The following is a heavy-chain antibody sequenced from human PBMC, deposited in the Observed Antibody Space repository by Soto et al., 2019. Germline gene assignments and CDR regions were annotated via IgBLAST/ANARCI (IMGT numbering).Heavy chain of an antibody. D-gene: IGHD3-22*01. V-gene: IGHV3-33*08. Sequence: RLRYSASEFKCVGHGRHWVRQETGKGLEWVAVILYDGSNKYYADSVKGRFTISRDNSKNTLYLQMNSLRAEDTAVYYCARETWYYDSSGYSDFWGQGTLVPVSS. J-gene: IGHJ4*02. CDR2: ILYDGSNK. CDR1: EFKCVGHG. CDR3: ARETWYYDSSGYSDF.